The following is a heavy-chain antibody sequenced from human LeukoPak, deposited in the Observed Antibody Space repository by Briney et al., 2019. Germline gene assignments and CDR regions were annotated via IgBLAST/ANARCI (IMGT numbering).Heavy chain of an antibody. V-gene: IGHV3-30*18. J-gene: IGHJ6*03. CDR2: ISYDGSNK. D-gene: IGHD3-10*01. CDR1: GFSFSTFG. CDR3: AKDITMVRGVKYYYYYYCMDV. Sequence: GGSLRLSCAASGFSFSTFGMHWVRQAAGKGLELVTVISYDGSNKYYAYSVEGRFTIARDNSKNTLYLQMNSLRAEDTAVYYCAKDITMVRGVKYYYYYYCMDVWGKGTTVTVSS.